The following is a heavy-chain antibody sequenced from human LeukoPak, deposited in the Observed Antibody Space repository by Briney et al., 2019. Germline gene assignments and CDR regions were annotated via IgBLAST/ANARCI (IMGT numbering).Heavy chain of an antibody. Sequence: PGGSLRLSCAASGFTFSKYWMSWVRQAPGKGLEWVSAISDSGVSTYHADSVKGRFTISRDNSKNTLFLQMNSLRAEDTAVYYCAKGGGAVAGTKDGDYWGQGTLVTVSS. CDR1: GFTFSKYW. CDR3: AKGGGAVAGTKDGDY. D-gene: IGHD6-19*01. J-gene: IGHJ4*02. V-gene: IGHV3-23*01. CDR2: ISDSGVST.